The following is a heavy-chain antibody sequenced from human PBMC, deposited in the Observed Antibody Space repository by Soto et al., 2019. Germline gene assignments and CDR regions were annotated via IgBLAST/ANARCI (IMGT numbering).Heavy chain of an antibody. D-gene: IGHD3-22*01. CDR2: ISAYNGNT. Sequence: ASVKVSCKASGYTFTSYGISWVRQAPGQGLEWMGWISAYNGNTNYAQKLQGRVTMTTDTSTSTAYMELRSLRSDDTAVYYCARDNRYYYDSSGYFVYWGQGTLVTVSS. CDR3: ARDNRYYYDSSGYFVY. V-gene: IGHV1-18*01. CDR1: GYTFTSYG. J-gene: IGHJ4*02.